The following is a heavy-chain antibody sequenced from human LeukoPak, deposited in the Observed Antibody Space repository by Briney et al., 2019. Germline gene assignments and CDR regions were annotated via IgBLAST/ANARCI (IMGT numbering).Heavy chain of an antibody. CDR3: ARGPSGDQGLDS. CDR1: GDSVSSNTAA. CDR2: TYYRSRWYY. D-gene: IGHD3-10*01. V-gene: IGHV6-1*01. Sequence: SQTLSLTCAISGDSVSSNTAAWYWVRQSPSRGLEWLGRTYYRSRWYYEYAVSVRSRITINADTSKNHFSLQLNSVTPDDTAVYYCARGPSGDQGLDSWGQGTLVTVSS. J-gene: IGHJ4*02.